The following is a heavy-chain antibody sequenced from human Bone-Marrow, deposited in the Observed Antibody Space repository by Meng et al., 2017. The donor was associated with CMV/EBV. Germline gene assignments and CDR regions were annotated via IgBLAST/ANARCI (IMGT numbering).Heavy chain of an antibody. Sequence: GGSLRLSCAASGFTVSSNYMSWVRQAPGKGLEWVAIIWNDGSNKYYADSVTGRFTTSRDNSKNTLYLHMNSLRAEDTAVYYCARAWYSGSFYGMDVWGQGTTVTVSS. V-gene: IGHV3-33*08. CDR2: IWNDGSNK. D-gene: IGHD1-26*01. CDR3: ARAWYSGSFYGMDV. CDR1: GFTVSSNY. J-gene: IGHJ6*02.